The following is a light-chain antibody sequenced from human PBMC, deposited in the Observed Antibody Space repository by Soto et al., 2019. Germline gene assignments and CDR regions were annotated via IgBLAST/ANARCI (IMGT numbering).Light chain of an antibody. Sequence: EMVMTQSPATLSVSPGERATLSCRASQTIGSNLAWYQQKPGQPPRLLIYDASTRATDIPARFSGSGSGTDFTLTISSLEPEDFAVYYCQQRSNWPEITFGQGTRLEIK. J-gene: IGKJ5*01. CDR1: QTIGSN. V-gene: IGKV3-11*01. CDR3: QQRSNWPEIT. CDR2: DAS.